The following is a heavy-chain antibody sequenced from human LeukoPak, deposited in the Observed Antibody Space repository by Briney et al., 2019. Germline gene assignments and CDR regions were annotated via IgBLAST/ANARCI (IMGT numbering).Heavy chain of an antibody. CDR3: AKDQYYGSGSYFTFDI. J-gene: IGHJ3*02. D-gene: IGHD3-10*01. Sequence: GGSLRLSSAASGFTFSNYAMSWVRQAPGKGLEWVSSISANDGGTYYADSVKGRFTISRDNSKNTLYFEMNSLRAEDTAVYFCAKDQYYGSGSYFTFDIWGQGRMVTVSS. CDR2: ISANDGGT. CDR1: GFTFSNYA. V-gene: IGHV3-23*01.